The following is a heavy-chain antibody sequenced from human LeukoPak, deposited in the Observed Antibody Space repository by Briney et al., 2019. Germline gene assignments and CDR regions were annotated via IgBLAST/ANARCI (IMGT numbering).Heavy chain of an antibody. J-gene: IGHJ4*02. D-gene: IGHD3-3*01. Sequence: PSETLSLTCAVYGGSFSGYYWSWIRQPPGKGLEWIGEINHSGSTNYNPSLKSRVTISVDTSKNQSSLKLSSVTAADTAVYYCARGRITIPSAVFDYWGQGTLVTVSS. CDR1: GGSFSGYY. V-gene: IGHV4-34*01. CDR2: INHSGST. CDR3: ARGRITIPSAVFDY.